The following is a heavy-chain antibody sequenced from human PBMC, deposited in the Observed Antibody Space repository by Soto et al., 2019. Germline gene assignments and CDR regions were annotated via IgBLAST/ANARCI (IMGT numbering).Heavy chain of an antibody. J-gene: IGHJ4*02. D-gene: IGHD3-9*01. Sequence: GRSLRLSCAAFGFTLDKYTMGWVRQAPGKGLEWVAESFSSGGTQYADSVKGRFTISRDNSRNMVFLQMNGLRVEDTALYYCARDREPDGIWTFDSWGQGALVTVPQ. CDR1: GFTLDKYT. V-gene: IGHV3-53*01. CDR3: ARDREPDGIWTFDS. CDR2: SFSSGGT.